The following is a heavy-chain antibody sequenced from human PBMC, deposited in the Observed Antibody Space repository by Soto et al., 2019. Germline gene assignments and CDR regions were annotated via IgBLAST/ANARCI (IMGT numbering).Heavy chain of an antibody. Sequence: GVSLRLSFAASVFTFSSYSMSWVRQAPGKGLEWVSAISGSGGSTYYADSVKGRFTISRDNSKNTLYLQMNSLRAEDTAVYYCAKYSSGWFGRENHWGQGTLVTVSS. CDR3: AKYSSGWFGRENH. CDR1: VFTFSSYS. D-gene: IGHD6-19*01. V-gene: IGHV3-23*01. CDR2: ISGSGGST. J-gene: IGHJ4*02.